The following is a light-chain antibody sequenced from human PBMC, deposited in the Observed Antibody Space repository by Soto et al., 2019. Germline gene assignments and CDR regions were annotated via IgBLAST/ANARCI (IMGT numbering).Light chain of an antibody. J-gene: IGKJ2*01. CDR1: QSVSNNY. CDR2: GSS. V-gene: IGKV3-20*01. Sequence: EVVLTQFPGTLSLSPGERATLSCRASQSVSNNYFAWYQQKPGQAPRLLIFGSSDRATGIPDRFSGSGPGTDFTLTISRVEPEDFAVYYCQQYGSSPPYTFGQGTKLEIK. CDR3: QQYGSSPPYT.